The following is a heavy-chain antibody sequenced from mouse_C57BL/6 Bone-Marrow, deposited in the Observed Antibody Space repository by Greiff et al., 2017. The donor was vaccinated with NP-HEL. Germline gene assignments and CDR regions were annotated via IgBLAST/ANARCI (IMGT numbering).Heavy chain of an antibody. CDR1: GYTFTSYG. V-gene: IGHV1-81*01. J-gene: IGHJ3*01. CDR3: ARWHIYYGNSVFAY. Sequence: VQLQQSGAELARPGASVKLSCKASGYTFTSYGISWVKPSTGQGLEWIGEIYPRSGNSSYNEKLKGKAHLTADKTSRPPHMELRILTSDDSAVYFCARWHIYYGNSVFAYWGQGTLVTVSA. D-gene: IGHD2-1*01. CDR2: IYPRSGNS.